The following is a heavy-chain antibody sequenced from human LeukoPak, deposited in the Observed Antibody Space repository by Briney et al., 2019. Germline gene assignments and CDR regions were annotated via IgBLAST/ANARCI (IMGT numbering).Heavy chain of an antibody. Sequence: SGGSLRLSCAAPGFFFDNYAIHWVRQAPEKGLEWVPLISGDGGSTFYADSVRGRFTISRDNTRKSLSLQMSSLRSEDTALYYCARESETSGWYDYWGQGTLVTVSS. CDR2: ISGDGGST. J-gene: IGHJ4*02. CDR3: ARESETSGWYDY. CDR1: GFFFDNYA. D-gene: IGHD6-19*01. V-gene: IGHV3-43*02.